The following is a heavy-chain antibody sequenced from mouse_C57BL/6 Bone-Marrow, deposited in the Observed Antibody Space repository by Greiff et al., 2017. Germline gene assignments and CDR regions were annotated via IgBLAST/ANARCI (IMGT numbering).Heavy chain of an antibody. CDR1: GYTFTSYW. D-gene: IGHD2-2*01. CDR2: IHPNSGST. CDR3: ARKKIEIYYGYDYYDMDY. J-gene: IGHJ4*01. V-gene: IGHV1-64*01. Sequence: QVQLQQSGAELVKPGASVKLSCKASGYTFTSYWMHWVKQRPGQGLEWIGMIHPNSGSTNYNEKFKSKATLTVDKSSSTAYMQLSSLTSEDSAVYYCARKKIEIYYGYDYYDMDYWGQGTSVTVSS.